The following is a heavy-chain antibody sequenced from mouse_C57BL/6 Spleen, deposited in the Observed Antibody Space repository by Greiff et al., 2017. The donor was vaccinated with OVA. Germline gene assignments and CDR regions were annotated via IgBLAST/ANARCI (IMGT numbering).Heavy chain of an antibody. J-gene: IGHJ1*03. CDR3: ARSSSRSYWYFDV. D-gene: IGHD1-1*01. V-gene: IGHV5-4*01. Sequence: EVQLVESGGGLVKPGGSLKLSCAASGFTFSSYAMSWVRQTPEKRLEWVATISDGGSYTYYPDNVKGRFTISRDNAKNNLYLQMSHLKSEDTAMYYCARSSSRSYWYFDVWGTGTTVTVSS. CDR1: GFTFSSYA. CDR2: ISDGGSYT.